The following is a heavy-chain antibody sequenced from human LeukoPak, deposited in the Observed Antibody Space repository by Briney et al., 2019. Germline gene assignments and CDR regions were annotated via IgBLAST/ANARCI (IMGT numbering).Heavy chain of an antibody. CDR3: VTAVAGKFDY. CDR1: GGSISRYY. D-gene: IGHD6-19*01. J-gene: IGHJ4*02. Sequence: SETLSLTCTVSGGSISRYYWSWIRQPPGKGLEWIGYIYYSGSTNYNPSLKSRVTISVDTSKNQFSLKLSSVTAADTAVYYCVTAVAGKFDYWGQGTLVTVSS. V-gene: IGHV4-59*08. CDR2: IYYSGST.